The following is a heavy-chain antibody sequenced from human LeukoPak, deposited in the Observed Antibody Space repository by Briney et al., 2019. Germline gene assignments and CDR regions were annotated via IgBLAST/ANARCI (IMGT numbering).Heavy chain of an antibody. Sequence: GGSLRLSCAASDFTFSIYAISWVRQAPGKVPEWVSSISPAGSSTYYADSVKGRFTIFRGNSKNTLYLQMNGLRAEDTALYYCAKSFRPLDSNSWCVHFDYWGLGTLVTVSS. J-gene: IGHJ4*02. CDR2: ISPAGSST. CDR1: DFTFSIYA. V-gene: IGHV3-23*01. D-gene: IGHD6-13*01. CDR3: AKSFRPLDSNSWCVHFDY.